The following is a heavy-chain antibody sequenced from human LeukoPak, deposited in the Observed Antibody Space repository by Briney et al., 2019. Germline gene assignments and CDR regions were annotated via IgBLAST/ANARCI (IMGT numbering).Heavy chain of an antibody. CDR2: ISSSSSYI. CDR1: GFTFSSYS. V-gene: IGHV3-21*01. Sequence: GGSLRLSCAASGFTFSSYSMNWVRQAPGKGLEWVSSISSSSSYIYYADSVKGRFTISRDNAKNSLYLQMNSLRAEDTAVYHCARYSSSWIRMDVWGQGTTVTVSS. CDR3: ARYSSSWIRMDV. J-gene: IGHJ6*02. D-gene: IGHD6-13*01.